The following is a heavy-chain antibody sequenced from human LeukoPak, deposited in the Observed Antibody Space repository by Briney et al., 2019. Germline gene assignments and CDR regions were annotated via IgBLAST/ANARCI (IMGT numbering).Heavy chain of an antibody. Sequence: SETLSLTCTVSGGSISSSSYYWGWIRQPPGKGLEWIGSIYYSGSTYYNPSLKSRVTISVDTSKNQFSLKLSSVTAADTAVYYCARTYYDSSGYRYWYFDLWGRGTLVTVSS. D-gene: IGHD3-22*01. CDR1: GGSISSSSYY. CDR3: ARTYYDSSGYRYWYFDL. J-gene: IGHJ2*01. V-gene: IGHV4-39*01. CDR2: IYYSGST.